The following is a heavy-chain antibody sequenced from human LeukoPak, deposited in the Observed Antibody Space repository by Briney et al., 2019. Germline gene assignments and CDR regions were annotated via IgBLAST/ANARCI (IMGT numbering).Heavy chain of an antibody. CDR1: GGSISSYY. CDR3: ARAGFSSSWYNYYYYGMDV. CDR2: IYYSGST. V-gene: IGHV4-59*01. Sequence: SETLSLTCTVSGGSISSYYWSWIRQPPGKGLEWIGYIYYSGSTNYNPSLKSRVTISVGTSKNQFSLKLSSVTAADTAVYYCARAGFSSSWYNYYYYGMDVWGQGTTVTVSS. J-gene: IGHJ6*02. D-gene: IGHD6-13*01.